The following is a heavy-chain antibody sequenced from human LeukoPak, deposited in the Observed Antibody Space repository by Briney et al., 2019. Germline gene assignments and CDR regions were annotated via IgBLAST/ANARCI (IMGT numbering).Heavy chain of an antibody. D-gene: IGHD3-10*01. CDR1: VGSISIYY. V-gene: IGHV4-4*07. CDR2: IHTRGST. J-gene: IGHJ6*03. Sequence: SDTLSLTCTVSVGSISIYYWRCIRQPAAKGREWIGHIHTRGSTNYNPSLKIRVTMSVDTSKNQFSLKLSSVTAADTAVYYCAVRGSWFGDSLGDYYYYYMDVRGKGTTVTVSS. CDR3: AVRGSWFGDSLGDYYYYYMDV.